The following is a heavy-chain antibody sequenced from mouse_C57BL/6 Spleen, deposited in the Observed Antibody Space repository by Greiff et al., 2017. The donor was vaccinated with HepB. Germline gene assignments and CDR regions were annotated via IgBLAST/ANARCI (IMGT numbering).Heavy chain of an antibody. Sequence: EVKLMESEGGLVQPGSSMKLSCTASGFTFSDYYMAWVRQVPEKGLEWVANINYDGSSTYYLDSLKSRFIISRDNAKNILYLQMSSLKSEDTATYYCARGGYGSPYFDYWGQGTTLTVSS. CDR1: GFTFSDYY. V-gene: IGHV5-16*01. CDR3: ARGGYGSPYFDY. CDR2: INYDGSST. D-gene: IGHD1-1*01. J-gene: IGHJ2*01.